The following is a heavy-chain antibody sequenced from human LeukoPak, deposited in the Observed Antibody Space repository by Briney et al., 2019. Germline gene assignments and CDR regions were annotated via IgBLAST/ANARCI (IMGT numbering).Heavy chain of an antibody. CDR3: ARGRLGIGYYFDY. D-gene: IGHD7-27*01. CDR2: ISSSASII. Sequence: PGGSLRLSCTTSGFTFGGYSMNWVRQAPGKGLEWVSYISSSASIIYYADSVRGRFTISRDNAKNSLYLRMNSLRAEDTAVYYCARGRLGIGYYFDYWGQGTLVTVSS. V-gene: IGHV3-48*01. J-gene: IGHJ4*02. CDR1: GFTFGGYS.